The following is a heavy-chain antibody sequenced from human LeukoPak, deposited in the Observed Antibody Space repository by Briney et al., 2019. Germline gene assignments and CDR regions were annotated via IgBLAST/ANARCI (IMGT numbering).Heavy chain of an antibody. Sequence: GASVKVSCKASGYTFTSYYMHWVRQAPGQGLEWMGIINPSGGSTSCAQKFQGRVTMTRDMSTSTVYMELSSLRSEDTAVYYCARDSVVVVAAAHYYYYMDVWGKGTTVTVSS. J-gene: IGHJ6*03. V-gene: IGHV1-46*01. CDR2: INPSGGST. D-gene: IGHD2-15*01. CDR1: GYTFTSYY. CDR3: ARDSVVVVAAAHYYYYMDV.